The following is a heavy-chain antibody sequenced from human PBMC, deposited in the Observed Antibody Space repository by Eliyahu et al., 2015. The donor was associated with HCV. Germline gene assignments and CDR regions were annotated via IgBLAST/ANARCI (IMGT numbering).Heavy chain of an antibody. CDR1: GASISSYY. V-gene: IGHV4-59*01. J-gene: IGHJ4*02. Sequence: QVQLQESGPGLVKSSETLSLXCXVSGASISSYYWSWIRQPPGKGLEWIGNTYYSGSTNYNPSLKSRVTISVDTSKTQFSLKLSSVTAADTAVYYCASDYYGSGNELRYWGQGTLVTVSS. CDR3: ASDYYGSGNELRY. D-gene: IGHD3-10*01. CDR2: TYYSGST.